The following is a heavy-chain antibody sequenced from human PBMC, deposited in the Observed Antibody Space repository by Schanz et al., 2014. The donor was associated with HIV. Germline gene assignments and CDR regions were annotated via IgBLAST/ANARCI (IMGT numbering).Heavy chain of an antibody. CDR3: ATSQGIMVATDFDY. J-gene: IGHJ4*02. D-gene: IGHD5-12*01. Sequence: EVQLLESGGGLVQPGGSLRLSCAASGFTFSKYAMSWVRQAPGKGLEWVSAISGSGGGTYYTDSVKGRFTISRDNSKNTLYLQMNSLRAEDTAVYYCATSQGIMVATDFDYWGQGTLVTVSS. CDR1: GFTFSKYA. CDR2: ISGSGGGT. V-gene: IGHV3-23*01.